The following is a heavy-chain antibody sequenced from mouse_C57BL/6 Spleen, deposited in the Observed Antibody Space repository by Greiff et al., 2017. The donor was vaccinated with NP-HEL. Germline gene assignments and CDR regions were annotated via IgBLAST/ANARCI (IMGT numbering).Heavy chain of an antibody. CDR3: ARSTTVGGVDY. CDR1: GYTFTSYW. CDR2: IDPSDSYT. Sequence: QVQLKQPGAELVMPGASVKLSCKASGYTFTSYWMHWVKQRPGQGLEWIGEIDPSDSYTNYNQKFKGKSTLTVDKSSSTAYMQLSSLTSEDSAVYYCARSTTVGGVDYWGQGTTLTVSS. J-gene: IGHJ2*01. D-gene: IGHD1-1*01. V-gene: IGHV1-69*01.